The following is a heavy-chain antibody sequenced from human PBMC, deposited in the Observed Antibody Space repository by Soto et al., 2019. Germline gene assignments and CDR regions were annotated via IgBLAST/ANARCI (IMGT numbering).Heavy chain of an antibody. J-gene: IGHJ6*02. CDR1: GGSISSRSY. D-gene: IGHD2-21*01. CDR3: ARGLTDGEGFGDYYGMDV. CDR2: ITHSGGT. V-gene: IGHV4-4*02. Sequence: SETLSLTCAVSGGSISSRSYWSWVRQPPGKGLEWIGEITHSGGTSYNPSLKSRVTVSLDKSENQFSLQLSSVTAADTAVYYCARGLTDGEGFGDYYGMDVWGQGTMVTVSS.